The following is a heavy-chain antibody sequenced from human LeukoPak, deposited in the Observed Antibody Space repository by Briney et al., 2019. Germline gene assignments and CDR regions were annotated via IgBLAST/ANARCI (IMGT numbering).Heavy chain of an antibody. CDR1: GYTFTSYG. Sequence: ASVKVSCKASGYTFTSYGISWVRQAPGQGLEWMGWISAYNGNTNYAQKLQGRVTMTTDTSTSTAYMELRSLRSDDTAVYYCARWGSVDTAMAKRGAFDYWGQGTLVTVSS. CDR3: ARWGSVDTAMAKRGAFDY. J-gene: IGHJ4*02. CDR2: ISAYNGNT. D-gene: IGHD5-18*01. V-gene: IGHV1-18*01.